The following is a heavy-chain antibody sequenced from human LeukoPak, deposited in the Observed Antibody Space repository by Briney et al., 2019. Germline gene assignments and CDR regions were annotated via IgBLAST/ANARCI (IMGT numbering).Heavy chain of an antibody. CDR3: ARDSKGSGSYSDDFDY. D-gene: IGHD3-10*01. CDR1: GGSISSYY. Sequence: PSETLSLTCTVSGGSISSYYWSWIRQPPGKGLEWIGYIYYSGSTNYNPSLKSRVTISVDTSKNQFSLKLSSVTAADTAVYYCARDSKGSGSYSDDFDYWGQGTLVTVSS. J-gene: IGHJ4*02. CDR2: IYYSGST. V-gene: IGHV4-59*12.